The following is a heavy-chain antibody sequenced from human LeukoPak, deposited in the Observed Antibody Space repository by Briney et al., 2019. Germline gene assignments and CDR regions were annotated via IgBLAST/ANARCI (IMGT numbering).Heavy chain of an antibody. CDR3: ARGGITMVRGVIITPPHAFDI. Sequence: ASVKVSCKASGYTFTGYYMHWVRQAPGQGLEWMGIINPSGGSTSYAQKFQGRVTMTRDMSTRTVYMELSSLRSEDTAVYYCARGGITMVRGVIITPPHAFDIWGQGTMVTVSS. D-gene: IGHD3-10*01. V-gene: IGHV1-46*01. CDR1: GYTFTGYY. J-gene: IGHJ3*02. CDR2: INPSGGST.